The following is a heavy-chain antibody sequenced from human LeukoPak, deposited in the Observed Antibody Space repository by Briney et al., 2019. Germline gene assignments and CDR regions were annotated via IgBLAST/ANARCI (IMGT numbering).Heavy chain of an antibody. Sequence: GGSLRLSCAASGFTVSSNYMSWVRQAPGKGLEWVSIIYSGGSTYYADSVKGRFTISRDNSKNTLYLQMNSLRAEDTAVYYCARAYDTVAGDYWGQGTLVTVSS. J-gene: IGHJ4*02. CDR2: IYSGGST. V-gene: IGHV3-53*01. CDR1: GFTVSSNY. CDR3: ARAYDTVAGDY. D-gene: IGHD6-19*01.